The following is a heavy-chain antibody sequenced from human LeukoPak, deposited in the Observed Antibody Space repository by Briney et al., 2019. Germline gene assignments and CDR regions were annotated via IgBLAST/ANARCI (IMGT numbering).Heavy chain of an antibody. CDR3: ARVALRYYYYYYGMDV. Sequence: ASVKVSCKASGYTFTSYDINWVRQATGQGLEWMGWMNPNSGNTGYAQKFQGRVTMTRNTTISTAYMELSSLRSEDTAVYYCARVALRYYYYYYGMDVWGQGTTVTVSS. V-gene: IGHV1-8*01. CDR2: MNPNSGNT. J-gene: IGHJ6*02. CDR1: GYTFTSYD.